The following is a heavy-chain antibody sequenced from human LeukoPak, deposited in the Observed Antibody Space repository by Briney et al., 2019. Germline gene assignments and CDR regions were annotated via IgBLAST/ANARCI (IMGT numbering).Heavy chain of an antibody. CDR1: GFTFSSYA. D-gene: IGHD2-2*02. Sequence: PGGSLRLSCAASGFTFSSYAMSWVRQAPGKGLEWVSAISGSGGSTYYADSVKGRFTISRDNSKNTLYLQMNSLRAEDTAVYYCAKGIGVPAAIHYYYYMDVWGKGTTVTVSS. J-gene: IGHJ6*03. CDR3: AKGIGVPAAIHYYYYMDV. CDR2: ISGSGGST. V-gene: IGHV3-23*01.